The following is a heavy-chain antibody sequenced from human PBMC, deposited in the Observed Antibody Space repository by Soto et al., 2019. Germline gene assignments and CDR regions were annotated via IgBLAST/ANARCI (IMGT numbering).Heavy chain of an antibody. V-gene: IGHV4-59*01. CDR3: ARDQGGPFDY. Sequence: QVQLQESGQGLVKPSETLSLTCTVSGVSFSTYYWSWIRQAPGKGLEWIGYIYYSGSSNYNPSLKSRVTMSVDTSKNQLSLKLSSVTAADTAVYYCARDQGGPFDYWGQGTLVTVSS. D-gene: IGHD2-15*01. CDR1: GVSFSTYY. CDR2: IYYSGSS. J-gene: IGHJ4*02.